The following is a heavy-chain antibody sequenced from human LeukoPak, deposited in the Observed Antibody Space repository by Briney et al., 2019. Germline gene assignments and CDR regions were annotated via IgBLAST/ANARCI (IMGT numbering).Heavy chain of an antibody. CDR2: ISSSGSTI. V-gene: IGHV3-48*03. CDR1: GFTFSSYE. CDR3: ARVGSGWADAFDI. D-gene: IGHD6-19*01. J-gene: IGHJ3*02. Sequence: GGSLRLSYAASGFTFSSYEMNWVRQAPGKGLEWVSYISSSGSTIYYADSVKGRFTISRDNAKNSLYLQMNSLRAEDTAVYYCARVGSGWADAFDIWGQGTMVTVSS.